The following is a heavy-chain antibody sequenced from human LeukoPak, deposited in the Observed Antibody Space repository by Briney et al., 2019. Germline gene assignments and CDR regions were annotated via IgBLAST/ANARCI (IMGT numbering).Heavy chain of an antibody. CDR1: GVSISGSGYS. D-gene: IGHD3-9*01. CDR3: ARASSTDWYNWFDP. Sequence: SETLSLTCAVSGVSISGSGYSWSWIRQPPGKGLEWIGYIYHNGGTYYNPSLKSRVTVSLDVSRSQFSLRLTSVTAADTAVYFCARASSTDWYNWFDPWGQGILVTVSS. CDR2: IYHNGGT. V-gene: IGHV4-30-2*01. J-gene: IGHJ5*02.